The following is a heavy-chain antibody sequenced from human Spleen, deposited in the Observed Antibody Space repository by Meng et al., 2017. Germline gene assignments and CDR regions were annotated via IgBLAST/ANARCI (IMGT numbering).Heavy chain of an antibody. J-gene: IGHJ4*02. CDR3: AKERVRDDH. CDR1: GFSFSSYA. D-gene: IGHD2-21*01. V-gene: IGHV3-23*01. Sequence: GESLKISCATSGFSFSSYALKWFRQAPGKGLEWVSTISAGGLSTYYADTIKGRFTISRDNSKNTLYLQMNGLRAEDTAVYYCAKERVRDDHWGQGTLVTVSS. CDR2: ISAGGLST.